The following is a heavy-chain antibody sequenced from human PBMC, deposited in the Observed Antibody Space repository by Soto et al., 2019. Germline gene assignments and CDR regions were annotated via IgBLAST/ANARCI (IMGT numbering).Heavy chain of an antibody. J-gene: IGHJ3*01. V-gene: IGHV3-23*01. CDR1: GYPFGDYA. D-gene: IGHD2-2*02. CDR3: AKDAIPYNGRDDAFDL. CDR2: IGPTEAHAP. Sequence: EVHLLESGGDLVQPGGTLILSCVASGYPFGDYAMRWVRQAPGKGFEWVWAIGPTEAHAPAYAASVKGRFTISRDNSRNILYLQMTNLRAEDTGVYHCAKDAIPYNGRDDAFDLWGQGTMVTVSS.